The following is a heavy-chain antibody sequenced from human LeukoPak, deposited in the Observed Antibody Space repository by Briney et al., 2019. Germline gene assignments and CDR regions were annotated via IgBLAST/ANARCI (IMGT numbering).Heavy chain of an antibody. CDR3: ARRKLLWFGEFTYNWFDP. D-gene: IGHD3-10*01. J-gene: IGHJ5*02. CDR2: INSDGSST. CDR1: GFTFSSYW. Sequence: PGGSLRLSCAASGFTFSSYWMHWVRQAPGKGLVWVSPINSDGSSTSYADSVKGRFTISRDNAKNTLYLQMNSLRAEDTAVYYCARRKLLWFGEFTYNWFDPWGQGTLVTVSS. V-gene: IGHV3-74*01.